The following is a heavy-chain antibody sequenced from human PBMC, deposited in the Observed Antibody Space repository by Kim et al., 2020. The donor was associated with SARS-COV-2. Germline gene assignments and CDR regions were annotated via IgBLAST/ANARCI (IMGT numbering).Heavy chain of an antibody. CDR1: GYTFTSYA. CDR3: ARDRGSSWYRGNWFDP. V-gene: IGHV1-3*01. D-gene: IGHD6-13*01. J-gene: IGHJ5*02. Sequence: ASVKVSCKASGYTFTSYAMHWVRQAPGQRLEWMGWINAGNGNTKYSQKFQGRVTITRDTSASTAYMELSSLRSEDTAVYYCARDRGSSWYRGNWFDPWGQGTLVTVSS. CDR2: INAGNGNT.